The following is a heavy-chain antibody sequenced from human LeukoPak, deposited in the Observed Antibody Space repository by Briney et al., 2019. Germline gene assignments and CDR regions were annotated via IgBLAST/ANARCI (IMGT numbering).Heavy chain of an antibody. Sequence: GGSLRLSCAASGFTFNNYGMHWVRQAPGKGLKWVAFIREDGSNKYYADSVKGRFTISRDNSKNTLFLQMNSLRADDTAVYYCARSRWLDAFDYWGQGTLVTVSS. J-gene: IGHJ4*02. CDR1: GFTFNNYG. V-gene: IGHV3-30*02. D-gene: IGHD6-19*01. CDR2: IREDGSNK. CDR3: ARSRWLDAFDY.